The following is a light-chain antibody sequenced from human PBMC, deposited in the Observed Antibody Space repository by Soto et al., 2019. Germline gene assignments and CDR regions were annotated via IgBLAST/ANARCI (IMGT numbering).Light chain of an antibody. J-gene: IGLJ1*01. CDR3: CSYAGSDNFL. Sequence: LDKAASGNALHGQAITISCQGTMSDIGSYNYVAWYQQFPGKTPKILIYGVSNRPSGVSSRFSGSKSGNTASLTISGLQAEDEAAYYCCSYAGSDNFLLGTGTEFTVL. CDR2: GVS. V-gene: IGLV2-14*01. CDR1: MSDIGSYNY.